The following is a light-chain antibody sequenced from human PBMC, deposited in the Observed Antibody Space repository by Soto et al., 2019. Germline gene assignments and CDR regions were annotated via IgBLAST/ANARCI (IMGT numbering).Light chain of an antibody. Sequence: IQRTQSPSSLSASVGDRVTITCRASQSISSYLNWYQQKPGKAPNLLIYTASSLESGVPSRFSGSGSGTDFTLTVTSLQPEDFATYFCQQSYSRPRTFGQGTKVDIK. CDR3: QQSYSRPRT. V-gene: IGKV1-39*01. CDR2: TAS. J-gene: IGKJ1*01. CDR1: QSISSY.